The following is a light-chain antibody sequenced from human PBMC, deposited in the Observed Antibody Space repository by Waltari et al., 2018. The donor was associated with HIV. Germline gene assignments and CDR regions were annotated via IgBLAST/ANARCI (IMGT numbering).Light chain of an antibody. CDR2: EVS. CDR3: CSYAGSSTHV. V-gene: IGLV2-23*02. CDR1: SRDVWSYGL. Sequence: QSALTQPASVSGSPGQSITISCTGTSRDVWSYGLVSWYQKHPDKAPKPMIYEVSKRPSGVSNRFSGSKSGNTASLTISGLQAEDEADYYCCSYAGSSTHVFGGGTKVTVL. J-gene: IGLJ1*01.